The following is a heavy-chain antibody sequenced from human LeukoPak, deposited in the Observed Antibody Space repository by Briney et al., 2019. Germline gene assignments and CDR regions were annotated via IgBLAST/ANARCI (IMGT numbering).Heavy chain of an antibody. CDR1: GFTFSDYY. CDR3: ARADEGYYDSSGYYYWFDP. V-gene: IGHV3-11*01. Sequence: GGSLRLSCSASGFTFSDYYMSWIRQAPGKGLEGVSYISNSGSNIYYADSVKGRFTISRDNAKNSLYLQMNSLRAEDTGVYYCARADEGYYDSSGYYYWFDPWGQGTLVTVSS. J-gene: IGHJ5*02. CDR2: ISNSGSNI. D-gene: IGHD3-22*01.